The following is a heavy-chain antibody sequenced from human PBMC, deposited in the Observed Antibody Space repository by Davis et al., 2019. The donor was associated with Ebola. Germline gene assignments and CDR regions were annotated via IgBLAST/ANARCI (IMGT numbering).Heavy chain of an antibody. V-gene: IGHV3-7*01. CDR2: IKSDGSEK. CDR1: GFTFSSYW. CDR3: ARDLDYHEGGGDFDAFDM. J-gene: IGHJ3*02. Sequence: GESLKISCAASGFTFSSYWMTWVRHAPGRGLEWVANIKSDGSEKSYVDSVKGRFTISRDNAKNSLYLQMNSLRVEDTAVYYCARDLDYHEGGGDFDAFDMWGQGTMVTVSS. D-gene: IGHD2-21*02.